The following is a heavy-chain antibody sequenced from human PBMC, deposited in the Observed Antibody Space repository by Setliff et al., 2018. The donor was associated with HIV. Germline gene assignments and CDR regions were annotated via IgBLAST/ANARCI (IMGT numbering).Heavy chain of an antibody. CDR1: GGSISSSSYY. D-gene: IGHD3-10*01. Sequence: SETLSLTCTVSGGSISSSSYYWGWIRQPPGKGLEWIGSIFNDGRTYYNPSLKSRITIPMDTSTNQFSLKLSSVTAADTAVYFCARHFPSISLFFGDPGPFDRWGQGALVTVS. CDR3: ARHFPSISLFFGDPGPFDR. CDR2: IFNDGRT. V-gene: IGHV4-39*01. J-gene: IGHJ4*02.